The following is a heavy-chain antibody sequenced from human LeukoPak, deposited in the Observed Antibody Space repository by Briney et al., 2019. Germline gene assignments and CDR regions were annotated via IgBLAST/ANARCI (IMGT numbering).Heavy chain of an antibody. CDR2: IYYDGST. CDR1: GAYISNYY. D-gene: IGHD2-21*02. CDR3: ANSCPAVGDCYPYYYAGRDV. V-gene: IGHV4-59*08. J-gene: IGHJ6*02. Sequence: SETLSLTCTVSGAYISNYYWSWIRQPPGKGLEWIGYIYYDGSTNYNPSLKSRVTISVDTSKNQFSLNLSSVTAADTAVYYCANSCPAVGDCYPYYYAGRDVWGQGTTVTVSS.